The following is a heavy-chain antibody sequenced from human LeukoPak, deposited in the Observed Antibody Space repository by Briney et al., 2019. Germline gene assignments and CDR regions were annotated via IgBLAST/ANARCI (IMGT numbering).Heavy chain of an antibody. CDR1: GLTFSNSA. Sequence: PGRSLRLSCAASGLTFSNSAMSWVRQAPGKGMEWVSTLSDSGITTYYADSVKGRFTISRDNSKNTLYLQMNSLRAEDTAVYYCAKGIYSSGWSYFDYWGHGTLVTVSS. V-gene: IGHV3-23*01. CDR2: LSDSGITT. CDR3: AKGIYSSGWSYFDY. J-gene: IGHJ4*01. D-gene: IGHD6-19*01.